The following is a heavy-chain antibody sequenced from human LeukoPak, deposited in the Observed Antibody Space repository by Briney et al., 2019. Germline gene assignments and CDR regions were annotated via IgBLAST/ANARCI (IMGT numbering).Heavy chain of an antibody. CDR2: ISFDGDNK. Sequence: PGRSLRLSCAASGFTFNTYALHWVRQVPDKGLEWVTIISFDGDNKYYADSVKGRFTISRDNSKNTLYLQMNSLRREDTGVYYCAREDRGPWRANAFDIWGQGTMVTVSS. CDR3: AREDRGPWRANAFDI. V-gene: IGHV3-30-3*01. CDR1: GFTFNTYA. D-gene: IGHD3-10*01. J-gene: IGHJ3*02.